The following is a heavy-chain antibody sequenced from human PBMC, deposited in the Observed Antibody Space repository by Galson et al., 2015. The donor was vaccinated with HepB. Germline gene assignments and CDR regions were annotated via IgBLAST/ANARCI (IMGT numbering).Heavy chain of an antibody. CDR3: ARDIAAAGTGGMDV. CDR1: GFTFSSYW. D-gene: IGHD6-13*01. CDR2: INSDGSST. Sequence: SLRLSCAASGFTFSSYWMHWVRQAPGKGLVWVTRINSDGSSTSYADSVKGRFTISRDNAKNTLYLQMNSLRAEDTAVYYCARDIAAAGTGGMDVWGQGTTVIVSS. V-gene: IGHV3-74*01. J-gene: IGHJ6*02.